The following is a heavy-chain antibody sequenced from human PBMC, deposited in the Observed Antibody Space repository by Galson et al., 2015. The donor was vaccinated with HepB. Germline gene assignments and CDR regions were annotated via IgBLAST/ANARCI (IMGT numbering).Heavy chain of an antibody. CDR2: ISGSGGNT. D-gene: IGHD3-3*01. V-gene: IGHV3-23*01. CDR1: GFTFSSYA. Sequence: SLRLSCAASGFTFSSYAMSWVRQAPGKGLEWVSAISGSGGNTYYADSVRGRFTISRDNSKNMLYLQMNSLRAEDTAVYYCTKELNFWSGYSYSWGQGTLVTVSS. J-gene: IGHJ4*02. CDR3: TKELNFWSGYSYS.